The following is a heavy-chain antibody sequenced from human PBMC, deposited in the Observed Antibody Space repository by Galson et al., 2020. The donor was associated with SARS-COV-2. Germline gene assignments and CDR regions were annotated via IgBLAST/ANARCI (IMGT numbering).Heavy chain of an antibody. CDR2: IYYSGST. Sequence: ASETLSLTCTVSGGSISSGGYYWSWIRQHPGKGLEWIGYIYYSGSTYYNPSLKSRVTISVDTSKNQFSLKLSSVTAADTAVYYCARDSGYDWGADYWGQGTLVTVSS. V-gene: IGHV4-31*03. CDR3: ARDSGYDWGADY. D-gene: IGHD5-12*01. CDR1: GGSISSGGYY. J-gene: IGHJ4*02.